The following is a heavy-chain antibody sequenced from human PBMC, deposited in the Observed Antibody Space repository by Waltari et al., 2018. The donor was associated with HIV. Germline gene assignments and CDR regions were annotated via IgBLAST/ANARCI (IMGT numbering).Heavy chain of an antibody. D-gene: IGHD1-26*01. CDR3: ARGGIVGATIDY. Sequence: LQLVESGGVLVQPGKALRLSCAASGFPFSSHSMNWVRPAPGKGMEWVSSISSSSSDIYYADSVKGRFTISRKNAKNSLYLQMNSLRAEDTAVYYCARGGIVGATIDYWGQGTLVTVSS. CDR2: ISSSSSDI. CDR1: GFPFSSHS. V-gene: IGHV3-21*01. J-gene: IGHJ4*02.